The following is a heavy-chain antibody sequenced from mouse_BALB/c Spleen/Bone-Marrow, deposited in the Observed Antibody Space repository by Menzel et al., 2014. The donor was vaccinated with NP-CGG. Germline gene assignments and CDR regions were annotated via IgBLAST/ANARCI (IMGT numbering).Heavy chain of an antibody. D-gene: IGHD2-3*01. J-gene: IGHJ3*01. Sequence: EVKLVESGGGLVKPGGSLKLSCAASGFTFSSFAMSWVRQTPEKRLEWVATISSGGGYTYYPDSVKGRFPISRDNAKNSLYLQMSSLRSEDTAMYYCARQGSIYDGYYGGFTYWGQGTLVTVSA. V-gene: IGHV5-9-3*01. CDR1: GFTFSSFA. CDR3: ARQGSIYDGYYGGFTY. CDR2: ISSGGGYT.